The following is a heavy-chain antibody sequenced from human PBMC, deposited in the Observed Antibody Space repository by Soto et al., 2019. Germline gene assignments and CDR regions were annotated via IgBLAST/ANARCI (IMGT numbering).Heavy chain of an antibody. J-gene: IGHJ6*02. CDR2: ISSSSSYI. Sequence: GGSLRLSCAASGFTYSSYSMIWVRQAPGKGLEWVSSISSSSSYIYYADSVKGRFTISRDNAKNSLYLQMNSLRAEDTAVYYCARADLAVAGYYYYYGMDVWGQGTTVTVSS. CDR3: ARADLAVAGYYYYYGMDV. D-gene: IGHD6-19*01. V-gene: IGHV3-21*01. CDR1: GFTYSSYS.